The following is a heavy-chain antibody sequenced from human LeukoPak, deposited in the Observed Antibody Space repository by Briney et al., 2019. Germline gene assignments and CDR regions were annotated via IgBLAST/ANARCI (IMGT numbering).Heavy chain of an antibody. J-gene: IGHJ6*02. Sequence: ASVKVSCKASGYTFTSYGIRWVRQAPGQGLEWMGWISAYNGNTNYAQKLQGRVTMTTDTSTSTAYMELRSLRSDDTAVYYCARDGYGSGAGPQNYYYYGMDVWGQGTTVTVSS. CDR1: GYTFTSYG. D-gene: IGHD3-10*01. CDR3: ARDGYGSGAGPQNYYYYGMDV. V-gene: IGHV1-18*01. CDR2: ISAYNGNT.